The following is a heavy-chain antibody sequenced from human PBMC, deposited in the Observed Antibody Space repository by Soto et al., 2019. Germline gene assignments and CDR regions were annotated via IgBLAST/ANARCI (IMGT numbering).Heavy chain of an antibody. Sequence: QVQLQESGPGLVEPSQTLSLTCSVSGGFISRGGYYWSWIRQFPGKGMEWIGYFHYRGSTYYNPSLKSRGSISVDMSKNQLSLNLTSVTAADTAVYYCARCRDAFGFDSWGQGTLVTVSS. CDR1: GGFISRGGYY. V-gene: IGHV4-31*03. D-gene: IGHD2-2*01. CDR2: FHYRGST. CDR3: ARCRDAFGFDS. J-gene: IGHJ4*02.